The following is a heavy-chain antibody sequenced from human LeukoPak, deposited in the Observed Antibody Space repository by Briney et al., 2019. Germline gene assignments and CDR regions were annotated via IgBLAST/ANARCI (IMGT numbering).Heavy chain of an antibody. J-gene: IGHJ4*02. CDR3: AKRVYFDAYNRPFDY. D-gene: IGHD5-24*01. CDR2: ISGGGGST. Sequence: GGSRRLSCAASGFTFRNSAMSWVRQAPGKGLERVSTISGGGGSTYYADSVKGRFTISRDNSKNTLYLQMNSLRAEDTAVYYCAKRVYFDAYNRPFDYWGQGTLVTVSS. CDR1: GFTFRNSA. V-gene: IGHV3-23*01.